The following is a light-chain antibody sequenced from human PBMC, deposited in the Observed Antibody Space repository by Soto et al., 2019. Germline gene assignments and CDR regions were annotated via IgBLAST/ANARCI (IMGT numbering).Light chain of an antibody. CDR3: QQYGNSPIT. Sequence: EIVMTQSPATLSVSPGERATLSCRASQSVSSRSLAWYQQKPGQAPRLLIYGASNRATGIPGRFSASGSGTDFTLTITPLEPEDSAVYFCQQYGNSPITFGQGTRLEI. J-gene: IGKJ5*01. CDR1: QSVSSRS. CDR2: GAS. V-gene: IGKV3-20*01.